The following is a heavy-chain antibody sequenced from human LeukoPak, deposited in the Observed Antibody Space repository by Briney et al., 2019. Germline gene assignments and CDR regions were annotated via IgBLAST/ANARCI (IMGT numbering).Heavy chain of an antibody. D-gene: IGHD3-10*01. V-gene: IGHV1-18*01. CDR2: ISAYNGNT. CDR1: GYTFSSYG. CDR3: ARGRAGAYYSNWFDP. J-gene: IGHJ5*02. Sequence: ASVKVSCKASGYTFSSYGISWVRQAPGQGLEWRGWISAYNGNTNYAQKFQGRVTMTRTTSISTAYMELSSLRSEDTAVYYCARGRAGAYYSNWFDPWGRGTLVTVSS.